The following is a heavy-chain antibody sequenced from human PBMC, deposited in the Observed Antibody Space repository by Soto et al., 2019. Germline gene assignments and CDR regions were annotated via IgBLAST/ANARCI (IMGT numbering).Heavy chain of an antibody. J-gene: IGHJ6*01. V-gene: IGHV3-30-3*02. D-gene: IGHD2-15*01. CDR2: ISYDGSNK. CDR1: GSTFSRYA. Sequence: GGSLSLYCEAYGSTFSRYAMHWVRQAPGKGPEWVAVISYDGSNKYYADSVKGRFTISRDNSKNTLYLQMNSLRAEDTAVYYCAKDIVVVVAALPGHFNGM. CDR3: AKDIVVVVAALPGHFNGM.